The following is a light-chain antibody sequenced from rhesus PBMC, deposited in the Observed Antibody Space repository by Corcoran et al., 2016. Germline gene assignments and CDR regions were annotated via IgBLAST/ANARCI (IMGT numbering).Light chain of an antibody. Sequence: DIVMTQTPLSLPVTPGEPASISCRSSQSLWDSEDGNTYLDWYLQKPGQSPQLLNYEASNRASGVPDRFSGSVSDTDVTLKISRVEAEDVGVYYCMQGIEFPWTFGQGTKVEIK. CDR1: QSLWDSEDGNTY. CDR3: MQGIEFPWT. CDR2: EAS. J-gene: IGKJ1*01. V-gene: IGKV2-104*02.